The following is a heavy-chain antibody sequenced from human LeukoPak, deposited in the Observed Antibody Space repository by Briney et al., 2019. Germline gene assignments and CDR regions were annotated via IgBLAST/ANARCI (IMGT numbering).Heavy chain of an antibody. V-gene: IGHV4-30-2*01. CDR3: ASLVVPAAPEGGWFDP. CDR2: IYHSGST. J-gene: IGHJ5*02. D-gene: IGHD2-2*01. Sequence: SETLSLTCTVSGGSISSGGYYWSWIRQPPGKGLEWIGYIYHSGSTYYNPSLKSRVTISVDRSKNQFSLKLSSVTAADTAVYYCASLVVPAAPEGGWFDPWGQGTLVTVSS. CDR1: GGSISSGGYY.